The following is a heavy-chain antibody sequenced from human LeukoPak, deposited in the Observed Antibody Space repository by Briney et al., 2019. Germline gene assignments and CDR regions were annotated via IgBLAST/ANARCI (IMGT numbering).Heavy chain of an antibody. V-gene: IGHV3-7*01. CDR3: ARDVGGSLDY. J-gene: IGHJ4*02. Sequence: PWGSLRLSCAASGFTFSTYWMAWFRQAPAKELEWVANIKGDESARHQADSVKGRFTISRDNAQNSVYLQMSSLRGEDTAVYYCARDVGGSLDYWGQGTLVTVSS. CDR2: IKGDESAR. CDR1: GFTFSTYW. D-gene: IGHD1-26*01.